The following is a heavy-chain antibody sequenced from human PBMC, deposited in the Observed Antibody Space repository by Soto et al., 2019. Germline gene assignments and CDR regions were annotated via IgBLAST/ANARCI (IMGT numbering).Heavy chain of an antibody. CDR1: GFTFSSYG. CDR3: AKVDYSGSYFDH. J-gene: IGHJ4*02. V-gene: IGHV3-30*18. Sequence: ESGGGVVQPGRSLRLSCAASGFTFSSYGMHWVRQAPGKGLEWVAVISYDGSNKYYADSVKGRFTISRDNSKNTLYLQMNSLRAEDTAVYYCAKVDYSGSYFDHWGQGTLVTVSS. CDR2: ISYDGSNK. D-gene: IGHD1-26*01.